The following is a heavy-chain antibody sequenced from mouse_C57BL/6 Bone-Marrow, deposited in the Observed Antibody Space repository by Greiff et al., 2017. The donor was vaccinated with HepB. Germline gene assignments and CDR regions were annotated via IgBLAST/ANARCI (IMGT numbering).Heavy chain of an antibody. J-gene: IGHJ1*03. CDR1: GFTFSDYY. D-gene: IGHD2-12*01. CDR2: INYDGSST. CDR3: ARAPYYRVLYWNFDV. V-gene: IGHV5-16*01. Sequence: EVQGVDSEGGLVQPGSSMKLSCTASGFTFSDYYMAWVRQVPEKGLEWVANINYDGSSTYYLDSLKSRFIISRDNAKNILYLQMSSLKSEDTATYYCARAPYYRVLYWNFDVWGTGTTVTVSS.